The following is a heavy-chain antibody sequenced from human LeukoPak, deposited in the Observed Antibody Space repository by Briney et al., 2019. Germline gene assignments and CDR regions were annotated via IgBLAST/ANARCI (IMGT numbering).Heavy chain of an antibody. Sequence: PSQTLSLTCTVSGGSISSGSYYWSSIRQPAGKGLEWIGRIYTSGSTNYNPSLKSRVTMSVDTSKNQFSLKLSSVTAADTAVYYCARDFRTIVVVPAGIIRTWWFDPWGQGTLVTVSS. CDR1: GGSISSGSYY. D-gene: IGHD2-2*01. CDR2: IYTSGST. J-gene: IGHJ5*02. V-gene: IGHV4-61*02. CDR3: ARDFRTIVVVPAGIIRTWWFDP.